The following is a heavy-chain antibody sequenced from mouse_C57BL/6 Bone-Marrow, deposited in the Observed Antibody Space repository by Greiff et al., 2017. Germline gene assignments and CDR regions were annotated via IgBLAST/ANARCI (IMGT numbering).Heavy chain of an antibody. CDR2: INPNNGGT. Sequence: VQLKESGPELVKPGASVKMSCKASGYTFTDYNMHWVKQSHGKSLEWIGYINPNNGGTSYNQKFKGKATLTVDKSSSTAYMERRSLTSEDSAVYYCARDDYDSGYFDVWGTGTTVTVSS. V-gene: IGHV1-22*01. D-gene: IGHD2-4*01. J-gene: IGHJ1*03. CDR1: GYTFTDYN. CDR3: ARDDYDSGYFDV.